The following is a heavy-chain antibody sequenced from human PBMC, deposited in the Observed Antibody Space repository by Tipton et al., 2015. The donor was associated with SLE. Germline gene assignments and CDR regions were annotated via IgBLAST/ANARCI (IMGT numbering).Heavy chain of an antibody. D-gene: IGHD2-21*01. CDR1: GGSISSGSYY. V-gene: IGHV4-61*09. J-gene: IGHJ4*02. Sequence: TLSLTCTVSGGSISSGSYYWSWIRQPAGKGLEWIGYIYTSGSTNYNPSLKSRVTISVDTSKNQFSLKLSSVTAADTAVYYCASLPRLLSGLTNDYWGQGTLVTVSS. CDR2: IYTSGST. CDR3: ASLPRLLSGLTNDY.